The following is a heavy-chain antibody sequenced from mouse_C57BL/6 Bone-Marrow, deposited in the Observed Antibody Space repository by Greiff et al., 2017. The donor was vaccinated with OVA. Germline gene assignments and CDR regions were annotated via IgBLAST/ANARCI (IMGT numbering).Heavy chain of an antibody. V-gene: IGHV1-81*01. CDR1: GYTFTSYG. CDR3: ATSNWAFAY. CDR2: IYPRSGNT. J-gene: IGHJ3*01. Sequence: VQVVESGAELARPGASVKLSCKASGYTFTSYGISWVKQRTGQGLEWIGEIYPRSGNTYYNEKFKGKATLTADKSSSTAYMELRSLTSEDSAVYFCATSNWAFAYWGQGTLVTVSA. D-gene: IGHD4-1*01.